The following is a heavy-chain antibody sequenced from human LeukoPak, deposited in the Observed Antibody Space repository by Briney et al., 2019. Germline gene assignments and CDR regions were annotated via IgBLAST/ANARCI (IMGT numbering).Heavy chain of an antibody. CDR2: LYYGVNT. CDR1: GDSATTTNFY. V-gene: IGHV4-39*01. D-gene: IGHD6-13*01. Sequence: SETLSLTCTVSGDSATTTNFYWGWIRQAPGKGLEWIGSLYYGVNTYYKPSLKSRVTISVDTSLNQFSLILTSVTAADTGVYYCARLRVQQLASSYYMDVWGKGTTVTVSS. CDR3: ARLRVQQLASSYYMDV. J-gene: IGHJ6*03.